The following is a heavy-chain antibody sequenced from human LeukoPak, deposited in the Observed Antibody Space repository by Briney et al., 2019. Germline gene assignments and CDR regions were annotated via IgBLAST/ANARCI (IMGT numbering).Heavy chain of an antibody. V-gene: IGHV4-39*01. CDR2: VSYSGGT. J-gene: IGHJ3*01. D-gene: IGHD2/OR15-2a*01. CDR3: ARPYYFSTSGYNAFDV. CDR1: GDSIISSTSY. Sequence: SETLSLTCTVSGDSIISSTSYWGWARLSPGKGLEWIGNVSYSGGTYYNPSLKSRVTLSVDTSKSQFYLRLSSVTAADTSTYYCARPYYFSTSGYNAFDVWGQGTMVAVSS.